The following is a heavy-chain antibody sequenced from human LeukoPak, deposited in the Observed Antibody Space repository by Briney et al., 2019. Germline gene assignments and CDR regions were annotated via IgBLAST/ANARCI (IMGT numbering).Heavy chain of an antibody. CDR3: ARFGVDYDMDV. Sequence: SKTLSLTCSVSGGSISGHYWTWIRQPPGKGLEWIGQIHYTGKPDYNPSLKSRITISVDTSKNQVSLQVSSVTAADSAIYYCARFGVDYDMDVWGHGTTVTVFS. J-gene: IGHJ6*02. CDR2: IHYTGKP. D-gene: IGHD3-16*01. V-gene: IGHV4-59*11. CDR1: GGSISGHY.